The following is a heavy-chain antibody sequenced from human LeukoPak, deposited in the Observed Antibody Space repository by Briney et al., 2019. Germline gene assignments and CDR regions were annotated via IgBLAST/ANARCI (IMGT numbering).Heavy chain of an antibody. J-gene: IGHJ4*02. CDR1: GFTFSSYW. V-gene: IGHV3-7*01. CDR3: ARNAGGYQLLNSFDY. D-gene: IGHD1-7*01. CDR2: IKRDGSEK. Sequence: GGSLRLSCAASGFTFSSYWMSWVRQAPGKGLEWVANIKRDGSEKYYVDSVKGRFTISRDNAKNSLYPQMNSLRAEDTAGYYCARNAGGYQLLNSFDYWGQGTLVTVSS.